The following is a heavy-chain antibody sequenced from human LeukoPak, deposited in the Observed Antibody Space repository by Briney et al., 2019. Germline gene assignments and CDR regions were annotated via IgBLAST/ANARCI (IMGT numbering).Heavy chain of an antibody. Sequence: AGGSLRLSCVASGLSVRGSYMSWVRQAPGKGLEWVSVIYSGDRTYYADSVKGRFTISRDTSKNTLYLQMNKLRADDTAMYYCTRNLTGTTWSENDYWGQGALVTISS. V-gene: IGHV3-53*01. D-gene: IGHD6-13*01. CDR1: GLSVRGSY. J-gene: IGHJ4*02. CDR2: IYSGDRT. CDR3: TRNLTGTTWSENDY.